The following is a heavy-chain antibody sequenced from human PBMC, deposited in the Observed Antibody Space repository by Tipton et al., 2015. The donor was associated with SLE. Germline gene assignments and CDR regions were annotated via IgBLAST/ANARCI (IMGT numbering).Heavy chain of an antibody. J-gene: IGHJ3*02. CDR1: GFTFSSYW. Sequence: SLRLSCAASGFTFSSYWMHWVRQAPGKGLVWVSRINSDGSSTSYADSVKGRFTISRDNAKNTLYLQMNSLRAEDTAVYYCASRAESAAFHIWGQGTMVTVSS. V-gene: IGHV3-74*01. CDR2: INSDGSST. CDR3: ASRAESAAFHI. D-gene: IGHD2/OR15-2a*01.